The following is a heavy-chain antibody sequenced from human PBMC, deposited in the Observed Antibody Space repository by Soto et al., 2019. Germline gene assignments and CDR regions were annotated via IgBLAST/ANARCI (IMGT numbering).Heavy chain of an antibody. J-gene: IGHJ4*02. V-gene: IGHV3-33*01. D-gene: IGHD3-10*01. CDR3: ARDYGLALYYFDY. Sequence: PGGSLRLSCAASGVTFSSYGMHWVRQAPGKGPEWVAVIWDDGSNKYYADSVKGRFTISRDNSKNTLYLQMNSLRAEDTAVYYCARDYGLALYYFDYWGQGTLVTVSS. CDR1: GVTFSSYG. CDR2: IWDDGSNK.